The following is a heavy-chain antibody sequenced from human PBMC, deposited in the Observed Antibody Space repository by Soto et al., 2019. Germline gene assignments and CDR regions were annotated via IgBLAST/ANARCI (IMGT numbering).Heavy chain of an antibody. Sequence: SETLSLTCSVSDDSINSDKYYWGWIRQPPGKGLEWIGSIYYRGNAYYNPSLQTRVTISLDKSRSQFSLKLNSVTAADSAVYYGARGPPSVGPAAISYYYMDVWGTGTTVTVSS. D-gene: IGHD2-2*02. V-gene: IGHV4-39*01. CDR3: ARGPPSVGPAAISYYYMDV. J-gene: IGHJ6*03. CDR1: DDSINSDKYY. CDR2: IYYRGNA.